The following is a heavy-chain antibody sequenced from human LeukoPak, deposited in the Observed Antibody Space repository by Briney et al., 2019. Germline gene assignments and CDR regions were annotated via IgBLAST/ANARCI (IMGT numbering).Heavy chain of an antibody. J-gene: IGHJ4*02. CDR2: IFSSSTYI. CDR1: GFTFNTYS. CDR3: ARGLDNYGSGSSD. D-gene: IGHD3-10*01. V-gene: IGHV3-21*01. Sequence: GGSLRLSCAASGFTFNTYSMNWVRQAPGKGLEWVSFIFSSSTYIYYADSVKGRFTISRDNAKNSLYLQMNSLRAEDTAVYYCARGLDNYGSGSSDWGQGTLVTVSS.